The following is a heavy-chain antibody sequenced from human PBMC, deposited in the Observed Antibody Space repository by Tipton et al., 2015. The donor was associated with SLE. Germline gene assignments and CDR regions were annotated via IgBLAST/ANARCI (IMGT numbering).Heavy chain of an antibody. V-gene: IGHV1-2*02. Sequence: QSGAEVKEPGASVKVSCKASGYTFTSYYLHWVRQAPGQGLEWMGWINPDTDDTNYAQRFQGRVTMTRDTSIRTAYMELSGLTSDDTAMYYCTRDLGFSDYWGQGTLVTVSS. J-gene: IGHJ4*02. CDR1: GYTFTSYY. CDR3: TRDLGFSDY. CDR2: INPDTDDT.